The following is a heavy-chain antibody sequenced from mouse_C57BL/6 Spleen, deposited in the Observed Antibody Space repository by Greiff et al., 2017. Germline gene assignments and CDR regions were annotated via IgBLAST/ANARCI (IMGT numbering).Heavy chain of an antibody. Sequence: EVQGVESGEGLVKPGGSLKLSCAASGFTFSSYAMSWVRQTPEKRLEWVAYISSGGDYIYYADTVKGRFTISRDNARNTLYLQMSSLKSEDTAMYYCTRDGNYGAYYAMDYWGQGTSVTVSS. V-gene: IGHV5-9-1*02. CDR3: TRDGNYGAYYAMDY. CDR1: GFTFSSYA. J-gene: IGHJ4*01. CDR2: ISSGGDYI. D-gene: IGHD2-1*01.